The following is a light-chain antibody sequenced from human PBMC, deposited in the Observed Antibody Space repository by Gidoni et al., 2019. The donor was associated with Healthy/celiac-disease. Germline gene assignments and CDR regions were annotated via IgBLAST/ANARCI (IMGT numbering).Light chain of an antibody. CDR2: EVS. CDR1: SSDVGGYNY. J-gene: IGLJ3*02. Sequence: QSALTQPASVSGSPGQSITISCTGTSSDVGGYNYVSWYQHHPGKAPKLMIYEVSNRPSGVSNRFSGSKSGNTASLTISGLQAEDEADYYCSSYTSSSTPFVFGGGTKLTVL. V-gene: IGLV2-14*01. CDR3: SSYTSSSTPFV.